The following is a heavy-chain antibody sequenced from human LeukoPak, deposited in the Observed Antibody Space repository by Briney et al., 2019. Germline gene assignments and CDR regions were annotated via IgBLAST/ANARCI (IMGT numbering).Heavy chain of an antibody. Sequence: ASVKVSCKASGYTFTSYDINWVRQATGQGLEWMGWMNPNSGNTGYAQKFQGRVTMTRNTSISTAYMELGSMRSEDTAVYYCARVYLRRDGYTGGYWGQGTLVTVSS. CDR3: ARVYLRRDGYTGGY. CDR2: MNPNSGNT. D-gene: IGHD5-24*01. J-gene: IGHJ4*02. V-gene: IGHV1-8*01. CDR1: GYTFTSYD.